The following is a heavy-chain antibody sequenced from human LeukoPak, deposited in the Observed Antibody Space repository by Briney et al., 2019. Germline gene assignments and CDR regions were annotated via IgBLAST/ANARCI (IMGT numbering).Heavy chain of an antibody. D-gene: IGHD6-13*01. Sequence: SQTLSLTCIVSGGSTSTGDYYCSWIRQPAGKGLEWIGRVYSSGTTDYNPSLKSRVSMSVDTSSNQFSLRLSSMTAADTALYYCARGYKPASGKDGAFDIWGQGTMVTVSS. CDR1: GGSTSTGDYY. CDR3: ARGYKPASGKDGAFDI. CDR2: VYSSGTT. V-gene: IGHV4-61*02. J-gene: IGHJ3*02.